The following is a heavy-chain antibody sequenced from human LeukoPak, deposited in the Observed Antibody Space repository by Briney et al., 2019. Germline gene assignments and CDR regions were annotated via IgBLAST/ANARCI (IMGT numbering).Heavy chain of an antibody. V-gene: IGHV4-39*01. J-gene: IGHJ4*02. CDR2: IYYTGNT. Sequence: PSETLSLTCTVSGVSISSSNSYWGWIRQPPGKGLEWIGNIYYTGNTYYNPSLKSRVTISVDTSKNQFSLNLSSVTAADTAVYFCSRLQWFGDLGSYWGQGTLVTVSS. D-gene: IGHD3-10*01. CDR3: SRLQWFGDLGSY. CDR1: GVSISSSNSY.